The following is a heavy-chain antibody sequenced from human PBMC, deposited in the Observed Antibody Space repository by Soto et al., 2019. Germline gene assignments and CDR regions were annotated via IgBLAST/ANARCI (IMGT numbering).Heavy chain of an antibody. Sequence: GGSLRLSCTASGFTFGDYAMSWVRQAPGKGLEWVGFIRSKAYGGTTEYAASVKGRFTISRDDSKSIAYLQMNSLKTEDTAVYYCTRDGAAQHTAMVKDYWRQGTLVTVSS. CDR1: GFTFGDYA. CDR3: TRDGAAQHTAMVKDY. V-gene: IGHV3-49*04. D-gene: IGHD5-18*01. CDR2: IRSKAYGGTT. J-gene: IGHJ4*02.